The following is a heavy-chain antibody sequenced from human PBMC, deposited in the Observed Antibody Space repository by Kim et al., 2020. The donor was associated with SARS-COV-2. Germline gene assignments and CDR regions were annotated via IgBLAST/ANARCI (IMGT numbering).Heavy chain of an antibody. CDR1: GGSISDSIYY. CDR3: AKAGNSDYYFDY. CDR2: IYYSGST. J-gene: IGHJ4*02. Sequence: SETLSLTCTVSGGSISDSIYYWGWIRQPPGKGLEWIGNIYYSGSTYYNPSLKSRVTISVDTSKNQFSLKLSSVTAADTAVYYCAKAGNSDYYFDYWGQGTLVTVSS. V-gene: IGHV4-39*01. D-gene: IGHD6-13*01.